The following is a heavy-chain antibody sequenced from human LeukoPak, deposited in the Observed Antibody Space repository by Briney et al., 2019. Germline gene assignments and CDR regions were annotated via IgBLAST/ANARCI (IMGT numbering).Heavy chain of an antibody. D-gene: IGHD2-2*01. CDR1: AFTFSLYA. Sequence: PGGSLRLSCAASAFTFSLYAMSWVRQAPGKGLEWISTISGSGDNTYYAESVKGRFTISRDNSKNTLYLRMKSLRAEDTAIYYCAKDRHAPGRYCSSTSCFPFDSWGQGTLVTVSS. V-gene: IGHV3-23*01. CDR3: AKDRHAPGRYCSSTSCFPFDS. CDR2: ISGSGDNT. J-gene: IGHJ5*01.